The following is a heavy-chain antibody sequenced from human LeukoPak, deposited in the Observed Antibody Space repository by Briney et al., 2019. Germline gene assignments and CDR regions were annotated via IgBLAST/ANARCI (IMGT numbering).Heavy chain of an antibody. CDR3: ARDSIVVVPAGYYYYGMDV. CDR2: ISSSGSYI. V-gene: IGHV3-21*01. CDR1: GFTFSSYS. D-gene: IGHD2-2*01. Sequence: PGGSLRLSCAASGFTFSSYSMNWVRQAPGKGLEWVSSISSSGSYIYYADSVKGRFTISRDNAKNSLYLQMNSLRAEDTAVYYCARDSIVVVPAGYYYYGMDVWGKGTTVTVSS. J-gene: IGHJ6*04.